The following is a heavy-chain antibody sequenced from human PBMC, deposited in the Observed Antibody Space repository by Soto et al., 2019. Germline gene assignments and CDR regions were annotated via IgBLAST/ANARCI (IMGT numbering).Heavy chain of an antibody. J-gene: IGHJ4*02. D-gene: IGHD1-26*01. CDR3: AVLSTTAHFDL. Sequence: PWGSPRLACSASRVTVTDYTFNWVRQAPGKGLEWVSSISSTHAYIYYADSVKGRFTISRDNANNSLYLHMNSLRAEDTAVYYCAVLSTTAHFDLWGQGTLVTVSS. CDR2: ISSTHAYI. CDR1: RVTVTDYT. V-gene: IGHV3-21*01.